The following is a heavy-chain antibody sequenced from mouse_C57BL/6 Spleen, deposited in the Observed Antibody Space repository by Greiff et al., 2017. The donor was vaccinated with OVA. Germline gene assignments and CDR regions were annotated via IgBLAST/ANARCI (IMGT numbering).Heavy chain of an antibody. CDR1: GYTFTDYY. CDR2: INPNNGGT. J-gene: IGHJ4*01. Sequence: EVKLQQSGPELVKPGASVKISCKASGYTFTDYYMNWVKQSHGKSLEWIGDINPNNGGTSYNQKFKGKATLTVDKSSSTAYMELRSLTSEDSAVYYCAKVYYYGSSYGFYYAMDYWGQGTSVTVSS. CDR3: AKVYYYGSSYGFYYAMDY. V-gene: IGHV1-26*01. D-gene: IGHD1-1*01.